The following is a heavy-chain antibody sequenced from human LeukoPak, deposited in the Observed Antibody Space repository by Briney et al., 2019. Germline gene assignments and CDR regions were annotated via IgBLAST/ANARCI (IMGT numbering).Heavy chain of an antibody. CDR1: GGTFSSYA. J-gene: IGHJ4*02. D-gene: IGHD5-18*01. V-gene: IGHV1-69*04. CDR2: IIPIFGIA. Sequence: ASVKVSCKASGGTFSSYAISWVRQAPGQGLEWMGRIIPIFGIANYAQKFQGRVTITADKSTSTAYMELSSLRSEDTAVYYCTRDLGYGNGGNYWGQGTLVTVSS. CDR3: TRDLGYGNGGNY.